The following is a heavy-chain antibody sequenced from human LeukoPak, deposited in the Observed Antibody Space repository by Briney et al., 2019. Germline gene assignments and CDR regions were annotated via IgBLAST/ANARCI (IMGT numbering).Heavy chain of an antibody. CDR3: ARGKGSSVPAAIFDY. J-gene: IGHJ4*02. V-gene: IGHV4-34*01. Sequence: SETLSLTCAVYGGSFSGYYWSWIRQPPGKGLEWIGEINHSGSTNYNPSLKSRVTISVDTSKNQFSLKLSSVTAADTAVYYCARGKGSSVPAAIFDYWGQGTLVTVSS. CDR2: INHSGST. D-gene: IGHD2-2*01. CDR1: GGSFSGYY.